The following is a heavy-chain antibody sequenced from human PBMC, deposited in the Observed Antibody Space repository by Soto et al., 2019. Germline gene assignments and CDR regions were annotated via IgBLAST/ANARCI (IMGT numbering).Heavy chain of an antibody. V-gene: IGHV3-21*01. CDR3: ARGPRGMTGSYFDY. D-gene: IGHD3-9*01. J-gene: IGHJ4*02. CDR1: GFTFSSYS. CDR2: ISSSSSYI. Sequence: EVQLVESGGGLVKPGGSLRLSCAASGFTFSSYSMNWVRQAPGKGLEWVSSISSSSSYIYYADSVKGRFTISRDNAKNSLYLQMNSLSAEDTAVYYCARGPRGMTGSYFDYWGQGTLVTVSS.